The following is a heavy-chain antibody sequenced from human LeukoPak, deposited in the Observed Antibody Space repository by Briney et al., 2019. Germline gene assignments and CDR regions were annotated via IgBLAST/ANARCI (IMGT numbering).Heavy chain of an antibody. D-gene: IGHD3-10*01. CDR2: ISGSGDRT. V-gene: IGHV3-23*01. J-gene: IGHJ6*03. CDR3: ARGGTNYYYMDV. Sequence: GGSLRLSCAASRFTFNSYAMSWVRQAPGKGLEWVSAISGSGDRTFYADSVKGRLTISRDNSKNTLYLQLNTVRAEDTALYYCARGGTNYYYMDVWGNGTTVTVSS. CDR1: RFTFNSYA.